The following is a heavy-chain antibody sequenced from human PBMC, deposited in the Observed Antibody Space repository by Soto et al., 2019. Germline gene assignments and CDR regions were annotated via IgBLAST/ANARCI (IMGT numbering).Heavy chain of an antibody. J-gene: IGHJ4*02. CDR1: GFTFTSSA. CDR3: AADPYYYDSSGFYYPSDY. D-gene: IGHD3-22*01. V-gene: IGHV1-58*01. Sequence: GASVKVSCKASGFTFTSSAVQWVRQARGQRLEWIGWIVVGSGNTNYAQKFQERVTISRDMSTSTAYMELSSLRSEDTAVYYCAADPYYYDSSGFYYPSDYWGQGTLVTVSS. CDR2: IVVGSGNT.